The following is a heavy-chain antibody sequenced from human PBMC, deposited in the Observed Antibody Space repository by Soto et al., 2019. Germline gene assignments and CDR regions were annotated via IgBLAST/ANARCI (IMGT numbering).Heavy chain of an antibody. J-gene: IGHJ3*02. D-gene: IGHD6-6*01. CDR3: ARHMDKWNSSSSAAFDI. Sequence: PSETLSLTCTVSGGSISSSSYYWGWIRQPPGKGLEWIGSIYYSGSTYYNPSLKSRVTISVDTSKNQFSLKLSSVTAADTAVYYCARHMDKWNSSSSAAFDIWGQGTMVTISS. V-gene: IGHV4-39*01. CDR1: GGSISSSSYY. CDR2: IYYSGST.